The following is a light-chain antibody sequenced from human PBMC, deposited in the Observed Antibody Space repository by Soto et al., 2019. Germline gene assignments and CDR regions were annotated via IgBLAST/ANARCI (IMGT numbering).Light chain of an antibody. CDR2: EDN. CDR1: SGSIASNY. V-gene: IGLV6-57*04. J-gene: IGLJ2*01. CDR3: HSYDSIGV. Sequence: FMLTQPQSVSVSPGKTVTLSCTRSSGSIASNYVPWYQQRPGRAPTTVIYEDNHRPSGVPDRFSGSIDRYTNSASLTISGLNAEYDADYYRHSYDSIGVFGGGTKVTVL.